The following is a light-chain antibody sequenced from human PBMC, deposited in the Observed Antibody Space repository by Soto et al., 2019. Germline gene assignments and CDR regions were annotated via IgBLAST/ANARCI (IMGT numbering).Light chain of an antibody. Sequence: QSVLSQPPSASGSPGQSVTISCTGTSSDVGGYNYVSWYQHHPGKAPKLMIYEVNKRPSGVPDRFSGSKSGNTASLTVSGLQAEDDSDYYCSSYAGSNNVVFGGGTQLTVL. J-gene: IGLJ2*01. CDR2: EVN. CDR1: SSDVGGYNY. V-gene: IGLV2-8*01. CDR3: SSYAGSNNVV.